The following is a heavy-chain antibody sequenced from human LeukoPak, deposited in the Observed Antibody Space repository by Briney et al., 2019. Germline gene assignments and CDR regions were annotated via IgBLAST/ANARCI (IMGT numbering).Heavy chain of an antibody. CDR1: GFTVSSNY. CDR3: ARELRKIWFGEWYMDV. Sequence: PGGSLRLSCTVSGFTVSSNYMSWVRQAPGKGLEWVSVIYSGGGTYYADSVKGRFTISRDNSKNTLYLQMNSLRAEDTAVYYCARELRKIWFGEWYMDVWGKGTTVTISS. CDR2: IYSGGGT. J-gene: IGHJ6*03. D-gene: IGHD3-10*01. V-gene: IGHV3-66*01.